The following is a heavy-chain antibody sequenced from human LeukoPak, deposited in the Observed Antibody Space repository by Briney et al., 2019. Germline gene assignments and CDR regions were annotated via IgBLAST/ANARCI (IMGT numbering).Heavy chain of an antibody. D-gene: IGHD6-13*01. CDR1: GGSFSGYY. CDR3: ASLVAAAGIDY. J-gene: IGHJ4*02. CDR2: INHSGST. Sequence: SETLSLTCAVYGGSFSGYYWSWIRQPPGKGLEWIGEINHSGSTNYNPSLKSRVTISVDTSKNQFSLKLSSVTAAGAAVYYCASLVAAAGIDYWGQGTLVTVSS. V-gene: IGHV4-34*01.